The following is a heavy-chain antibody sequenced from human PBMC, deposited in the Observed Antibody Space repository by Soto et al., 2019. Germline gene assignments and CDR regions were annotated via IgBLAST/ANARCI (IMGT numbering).Heavy chain of an antibody. V-gene: IGHV1-69*04. Sequence: QVQLVQSGAEVRKPGSSVTVSCETSGDTFNNYVINWVRQAPGQGPEWMGRIIPIVGKTIYAQRFQGRVTITADKATTTVYMDRSSLRIDDTAVYFCAREGTSTSTGMDYWGQGSLVTVSS. CDR1: GDTFNNYV. D-gene: IGHD2-2*01. CDR2: IIPIVGKT. J-gene: IGHJ4*02. CDR3: AREGTSTSTGMDY.